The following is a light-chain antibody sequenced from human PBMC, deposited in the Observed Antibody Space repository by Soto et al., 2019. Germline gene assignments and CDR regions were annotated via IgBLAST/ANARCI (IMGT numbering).Light chain of an antibody. J-gene: IGKJ2*01. CDR2: VAS. V-gene: IGKV3-11*01. CDR3: QQRSNWPPVYT. Sequence: EVVLTQSPATLSLCPGERATLSCRASQSINNYLAWYQQKPGQAPRLLIYVASNRATGIPARFSGSGSGTDFTLTISSLEPEDFAVYYCQQRSNWPPVYTFGQGTKLEIK. CDR1: QSINNY.